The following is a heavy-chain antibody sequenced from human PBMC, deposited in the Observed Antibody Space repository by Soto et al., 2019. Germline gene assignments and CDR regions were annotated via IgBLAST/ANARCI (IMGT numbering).Heavy chain of an antibody. CDR1: GFTFSSYA. CDR2: ISGSGGST. D-gene: IGHD5-12*01. J-gene: IGHJ6*03. Sequence: GESLKISCAASGFTFSSYAMSWVRQAPGKGLEWVSAISGSGGSTYYADSVKGRFTISRDNSKNTLYLQMNSLRAEDTAVYYCAKGYYSGYGGANYYYYMDVWGKGTTVTVSS. V-gene: IGHV3-23*01. CDR3: AKGYYSGYGGANYYYYMDV.